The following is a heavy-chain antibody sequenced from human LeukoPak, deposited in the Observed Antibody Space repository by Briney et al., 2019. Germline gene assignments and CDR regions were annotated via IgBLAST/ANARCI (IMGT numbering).Heavy chain of an antibody. J-gene: IGHJ4*02. Sequence: GGSLRLSCAASGFTFSSYWMSWFRQAPGKGLEWVANIKQDGSEKYYVDSVKGRFTISRDNAKNSLYLQMNSLRAEDTAVYYCARGQPPAEAYSSSWYGFDYWGQGTLVTVSS. D-gene: IGHD6-13*01. CDR3: ARGQPPAEAYSSSWYGFDY. CDR2: IKQDGSEK. CDR1: GFTFSSYW. V-gene: IGHV3-7*01.